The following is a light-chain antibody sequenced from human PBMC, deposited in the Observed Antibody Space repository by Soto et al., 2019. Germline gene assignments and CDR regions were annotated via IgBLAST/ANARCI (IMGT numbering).Light chain of an antibody. J-gene: IGKJ2*01. CDR2: KPS. CDR3: QPYNSYFPMYT. CDR1: QSIGSW. Sequence: DIQMTQSPSTLSASVGDRVTITCRASQSIGSWLAWYQQKPGQAPKLLIYKPSSLESGVPSRFSGSGSGTEFTLTISSLQPDDFATYYCQPYNSYFPMYTFGQGTKLEIK. V-gene: IGKV1-5*03.